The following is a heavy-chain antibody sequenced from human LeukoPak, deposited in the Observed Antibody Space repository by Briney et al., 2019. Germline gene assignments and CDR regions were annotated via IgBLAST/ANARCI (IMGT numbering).Heavy chain of an antibody. D-gene: IGHD5-18*01. V-gene: IGHV4-30-4*01. CDR2: IYYSGST. J-gene: IGHJ5*02. Sequence: SETLSLTCTVSGGSISSGDYYWSWIRQPLGKGLEWIGYIYYSGSTYYNPSLKSRVTISVDTSKNQFSLKLSSVTAADTAVYYCASYFDTAMDNWFDPWGQGTLVTVSS. CDR1: GGSISSGDYY. CDR3: ASYFDTAMDNWFDP.